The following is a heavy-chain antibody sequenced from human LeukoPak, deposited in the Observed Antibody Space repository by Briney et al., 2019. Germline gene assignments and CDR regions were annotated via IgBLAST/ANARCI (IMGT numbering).Heavy chain of an antibody. D-gene: IGHD3-22*01. CDR1: GLTVSSYW. Sequence: GGCLRLAWAASGLTVSSYWMHSARHPPGKGMVWVSRINRDARSTSHAYSVKGRFTFSRDNAKNTLYLQMNSLRAKDTAVYDCARGSGYYSYDAFDIWGQGTMVTVSP. V-gene: IGHV3-74*01. J-gene: IGHJ3*02. CDR3: ARGSGYYSYDAFDI. CDR2: INRDARST.